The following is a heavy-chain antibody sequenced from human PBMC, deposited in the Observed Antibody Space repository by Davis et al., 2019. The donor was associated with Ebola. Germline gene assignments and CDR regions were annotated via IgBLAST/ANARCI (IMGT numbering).Heavy chain of an antibody. D-gene: IGHD1-26*01. CDR3: ARDGIGYYPGDY. J-gene: IGHJ4*02. CDR2: ISSDGNTK. CDR1: GFTFRRYG. V-gene: IGHV3-30*03. Sequence: GGSLRLSCAAPGFTFRRYGIHWVRQAPGKGLEWVAWISSDGNTKSYADSVKGRFTISRDNSKSTLYVQMNSLRVEDTAVYYCARDGIGYYPGDYWGRGSLVTVSS.